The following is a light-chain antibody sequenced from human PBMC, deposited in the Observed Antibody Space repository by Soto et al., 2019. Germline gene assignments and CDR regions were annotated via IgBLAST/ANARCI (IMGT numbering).Light chain of an antibody. V-gene: IGKV4-1*01. CDR2: WAS. CDR1: QSVLYSSNNKNY. J-gene: IGKJ2*01. Sequence: DIVMTQSPDSLAVSLGERATINCKSSQSVLYSSNNKNYLAWYQQKAGQPPKLLIYWASTRESGVPDRFSGSGSGTDFTLTISSLQAEDVAVYYCQQYYSPPYTFGQGPKLELK. CDR3: QQYYSPPYT.